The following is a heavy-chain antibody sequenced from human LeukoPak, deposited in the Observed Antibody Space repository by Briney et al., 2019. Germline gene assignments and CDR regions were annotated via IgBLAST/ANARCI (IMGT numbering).Heavy chain of an antibody. D-gene: IGHD1-26*01. CDR2: INHSGST. V-gene: IGHV4-34*08. Sequence: GSLRLSCAASGFTVSSNYMSWIRQPPGKGLEWIGEINHSGSTNYNPSLKSRVTISVDTSKNQFSLKLSSVTAADTAMYYCAKSGGYGLIDYWGQGTRVTVSS. CDR3: AKSGGYGLIDY. J-gene: IGHJ4*02. CDR1: GFTVSSNY.